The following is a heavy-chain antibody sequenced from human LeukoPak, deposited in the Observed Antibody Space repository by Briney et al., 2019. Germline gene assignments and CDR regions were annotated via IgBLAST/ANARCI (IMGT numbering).Heavy chain of an antibody. CDR1: GFTFSSYS. Sequence: PGGSLRLSCAASGFTFSSYSMNWIRQPPGKGLEWIGEIYHSGSTNYNPSLESRVTISADTSTNEFSLKLRSVTAADTAMYYCARDHGDFVQHDWGQGTLVTVSS. J-gene: IGHJ4*02. CDR2: IYHSGST. CDR3: ARDHGDFVQHD. D-gene: IGHD4-17*01. V-gene: IGHV4-34*01.